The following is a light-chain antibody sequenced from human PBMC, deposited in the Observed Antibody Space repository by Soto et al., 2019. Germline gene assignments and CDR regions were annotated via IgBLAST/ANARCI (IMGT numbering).Light chain of an antibody. V-gene: IGKV1-5*01. CDR3: QHYKSYSWT. CDR2: DAS. Sequence: DIQMTQSPSTLSESVGDRVTITCRASQSITIWLAWYQQKPGKAPKLLIFDASSLESGVPSRFSGSGSGTEFTLTISSLQPDDVATYYCQHYKSYSWTFGQGTKVESK. J-gene: IGKJ1*01. CDR1: QSITIW.